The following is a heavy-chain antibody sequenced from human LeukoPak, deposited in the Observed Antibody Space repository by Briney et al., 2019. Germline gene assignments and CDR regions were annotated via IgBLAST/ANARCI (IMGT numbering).Heavy chain of an antibody. CDR3: ATYFSGSGSFTTQFDH. V-gene: IGHV1-18*04. D-gene: IGHD3-10*01. CDR2: INTHKGNT. Sequence: APVKVPCKTSASTFTTYGITWVRQAPGQGLKWMGWINTHKGNTYFSREFQDRVFLATDASTTTAYMELRSLRSDDTAIYYCATYFSGSGSFTTQFDHWGQGTLVTVSS. J-gene: IGHJ4*02. CDR1: ASTFTTYG.